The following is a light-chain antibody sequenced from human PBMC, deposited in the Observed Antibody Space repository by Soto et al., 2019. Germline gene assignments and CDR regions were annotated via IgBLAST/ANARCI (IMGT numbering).Light chain of an antibody. CDR2: EVS. V-gene: IGLV2-14*01. Sequence: QSALTQPASVSGSPGQSITISCTGTSSDVGGYHYVSWYQHHPGKAPKLMLYEVSSRPSGVSNRFSGSKSGNTASLTISGLHTEDEADYYCSSYTSSSTLEVFGTGTKVTVL. CDR3: SSYTSSSTLEV. CDR1: SSDVGGYHY. J-gene: IGLJ1*01.